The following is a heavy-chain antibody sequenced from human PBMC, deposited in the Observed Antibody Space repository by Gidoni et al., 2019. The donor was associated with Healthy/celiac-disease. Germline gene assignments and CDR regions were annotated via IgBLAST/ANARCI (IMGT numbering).Heavy chain of an antibody. D-gene: IGHD1-26*01. V-gene: IGHV3-20*01. CDR2: INWNGGST. CDR1: GFTLDDYG. J-gene: IGHJ4*02. Sequence: EAQLVESGGGVVRPGGYLRLSCAASGFTLDDYGMSWVRQAPGKGLEWVSGINWNGGSTGYADSVKGRVTISRDNAKNSLYLQMNSLRAEDTALYHCARGRYSGSYEVDYWGQGTLVTVSS. CDR3: ARGRYSGSYEVDY.